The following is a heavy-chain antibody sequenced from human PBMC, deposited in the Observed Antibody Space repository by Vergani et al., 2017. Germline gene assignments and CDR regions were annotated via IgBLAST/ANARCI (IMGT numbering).Heavy chain of an antibody. V-gene: IGHV4-39*07. D-gene: IGHD2-2*02. J-gene: IGHJ6*03. CDR2: IYYSGST. CDR3: ARRPRAFVVVVPAAIHYYYYMDV. Sequence: QLQLQESGPGLVKPSETLSLTCTVSGGSISSSSYYWGWIRQPPGKGLEWIGSIYYSGSTYYNPSLKSRVTISVDTSKNQFSLKLSSVTAADTAVYYCARRPRAFVVVVPAAIHYYYYMDVWGKGTTVTVSS. CDR1: GGSISSSSYY.